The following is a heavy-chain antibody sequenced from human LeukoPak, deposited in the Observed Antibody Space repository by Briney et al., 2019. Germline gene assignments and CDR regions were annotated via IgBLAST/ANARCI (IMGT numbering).Heavy chain of an antibody. J-gene: IGHJ4*02. CDR3: VRDTTVGAACFDF. D-gene: IGHD2-15*01. Sequence: GGSLRLSCAASGFTFSSYSMNWFRQAPGKGLEGVSYISSSSSTIYYADSVKGRFTISRDNSKKTLSLHMTTLRPDDTAVYYCVRDTTVGAACFDFWGQGALVAVSS. CDR1: GFTFSSYS. CDR2: ISSSSSTI. V-gene: IGHV3-48*01.